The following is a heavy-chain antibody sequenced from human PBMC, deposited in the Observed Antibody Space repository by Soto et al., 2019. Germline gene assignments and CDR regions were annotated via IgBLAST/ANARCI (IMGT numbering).Heavy chain of an antibody. CDR2: VSYDGSFK. V-gene: IGHV3-30*18. D-gene: IGHD2-2*01. CDR1: GFTFSKFG. Sequence: QVQLVESGGGVVQPGGSLRLCCEASGFTFSKFGIHWVRQAPGKGLEWVAVVSYDGSFKYYADSVKGRFTISRDNSKNTLYLQMNSLRPEDTALYYCAKDSDQLLFVYYYYGMDVWDQGTTVTVSS. J-gene: IGHJ6*02. CDR3: AKDSDQLLFVYYYYGMDV.